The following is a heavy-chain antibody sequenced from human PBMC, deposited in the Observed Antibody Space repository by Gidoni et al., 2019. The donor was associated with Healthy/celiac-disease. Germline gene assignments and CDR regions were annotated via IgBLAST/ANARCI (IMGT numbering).Heavy chain of an antibody. Sequence: EVQLVESGGGVVRPGGSLRLSCAASGFHFDDYGMSWVRQAPGKGLEWVSGIDWNGGSTGYADSVKGRFTISRDNAKNSLYLQMNILRAEDTAFYHCARVGYSGSYYHWFDPWGQGTLVTVSS. CDR2: IDWNGGST. J-gene: IGHJ5*02. CDR3: ARVGYSGSYYHWFDP. D-gene: IGHD1-26*01. V-gene: IGHV3-20*01. CDR1: GFHFDDYG.